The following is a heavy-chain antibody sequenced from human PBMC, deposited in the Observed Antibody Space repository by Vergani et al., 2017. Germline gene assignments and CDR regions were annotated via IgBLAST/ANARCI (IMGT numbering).Heavy chain of an antibody. V-gene: IGHV1-2*02. CDR3: ARADTYYYGSGSFYGLDY. CDR2: INPNSGGT. D-gene: IGHD3-10*01. CDR1: GYTFTGYY. J-gene: IGHJ4*02. Sequence: QVQLVQSGAEVKKPGASVKVSCKASGYTFTGYYMHWVRQAPGQGLEWMGWINPNSGGTNYAQKFQGRVTMTRDTSISTAYMGLSRLRSDDTAVYYCARADTYYYGSGSFYGLDYWGQGTLVTVSS.